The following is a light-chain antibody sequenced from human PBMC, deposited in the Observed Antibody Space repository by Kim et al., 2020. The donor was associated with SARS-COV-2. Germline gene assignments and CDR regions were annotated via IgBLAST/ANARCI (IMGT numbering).Light chain of an antibody. CDR3: QSYDSSLSGWV. Sequence: QRVTISCTGSTSNLAAGYDVHWYQQLPGTAPKLLIYGNSNRPSGVPDRFSGSKSGTSASLAITGLQAEDEADYYCQSYDSSLSGWVFGGGTQLTVL. V-gene: IGLV1-40*01. J-gene: IGLJ3*02. CDR1: TSNLAAGYD. CDR2: GNS.